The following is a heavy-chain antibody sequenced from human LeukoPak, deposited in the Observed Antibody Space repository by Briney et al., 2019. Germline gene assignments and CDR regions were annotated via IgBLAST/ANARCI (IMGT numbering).Heavy chain of an antibody. J-gene: IGHJ4*02. CDR2: ISYDGSNK. Sequence: GGSLRLSCAASGFTFSSYAMNWVRQAPGKGLEWVALISYDGSNKNYADSVKGRFTISRDNSKNTLYLQMNSLRAEDTAVYYCAKGYDFWSGYYSSYFDYWGQGTLVTVSS. CDR1: GFTFSSYA. V-gene: IGHV3-30-3*01. CDR3: AKGYDFWSGYYSSYFDY. D-gene: IGHD3-3*01.